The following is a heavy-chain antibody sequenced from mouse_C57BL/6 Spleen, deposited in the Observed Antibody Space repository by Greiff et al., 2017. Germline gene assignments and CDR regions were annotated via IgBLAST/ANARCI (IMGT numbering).Heavy chain of an antibody. V-gene: IGHV8-12*01. Sequence: QVQLKESGPGILQSSQTLSLTCSSSGFSLSTSGMGVSWIRQPSGQGLEWLAHIYWDDDKCYNPYLKSRLTISKDTSRNPVFLRITRVDTADTATDYCAFGSSPSYWYFDVWGKGTTVTVSS. CDR1: GFSLSTSGMG. D-gene: IGHD1-1*01. CDR2: IYWDDDK. J-gene: IGHJ1*03. CDR3: AFGSSPSYWYFDV.